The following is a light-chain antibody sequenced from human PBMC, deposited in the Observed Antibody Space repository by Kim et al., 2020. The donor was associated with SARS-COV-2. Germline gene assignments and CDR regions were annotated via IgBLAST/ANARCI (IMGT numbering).Light chain of an antibody. CDR3: QQYGSSPVT. CDR2: GPS. CDR1: QSVTSSY. V-gene: IGKV3-20*01. Sequence: EIVLTQSPGTLSLSPGERATLSCRASQSVTSSYLAWYQQKPGQTPRLLIYGPSSRATGVPDRFSGSESGTDFTLTISRLEPKDFAVYYCQQYGSSPVTFGQGTKLEI. J-gene: IGKJ2*01.